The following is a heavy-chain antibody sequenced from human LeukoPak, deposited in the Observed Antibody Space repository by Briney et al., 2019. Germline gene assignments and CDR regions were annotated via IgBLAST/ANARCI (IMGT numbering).Heavy chain of an antibody. J-gene: IGHJ4*02. D-gene: IGHD3-22*01. Sequence: NPGGSLRLSCAASGFTFSNYAMNWVRQAPGRGLEWVSSISGDSTDIYYADSVRGRFTIYRDNAKNSLYLQINSLRAEDTAIYYCARRGYYDRSGYGYWGQGTLVTVSS. CDR2: ISGDSTDI. CDR3: ARRGYYDRSGYGY. V-gene: IGHV3-21*01. CDR1: GFTFSNYA.